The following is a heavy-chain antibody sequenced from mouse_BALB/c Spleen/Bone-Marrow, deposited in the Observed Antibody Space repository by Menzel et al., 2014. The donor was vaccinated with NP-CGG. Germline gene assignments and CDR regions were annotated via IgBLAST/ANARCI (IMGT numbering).Heavy chain of an antibody. CDR3: ARSLYPRAMDY. CDR1: GFTFTDYY. CDR2: IRNKANGYTT. J-gene: IGHJ4*01. Sequence: EVQRVESGGGLVQPGGSLRLSCATSGFTFTDYYMSWVRQPPGKALEWLGFIRNKANGYTTEYSASVKGRFTISRDNSRSILYLQMNTLRAEDSATYYCARSLYPRAMDYWGQGTSVTVSS. V-gene: IGHV7-3*02. D-gene: IGHD2-1*01.